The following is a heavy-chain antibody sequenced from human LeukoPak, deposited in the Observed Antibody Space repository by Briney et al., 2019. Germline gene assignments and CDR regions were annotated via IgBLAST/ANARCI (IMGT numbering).Heavy chain of an antibody. V-gene: IGHV4-34*01. CDR1: GGSFSGYY. CDR2: INHSGST. D-gene: IGHD3-3*02. CDR3: ARRHFWSGYYRS. J-gene: IGHJ5*02. Sequence: SETLSLTCAVYGGSFSGYYWSWIRQPPGKGLEWIGEINHSGSTNYNPSFKSRVTISVDTSKNQFSLKLSSVTAADTAVYYCARRHFWSGYYRSWGQGTLVTVSS.